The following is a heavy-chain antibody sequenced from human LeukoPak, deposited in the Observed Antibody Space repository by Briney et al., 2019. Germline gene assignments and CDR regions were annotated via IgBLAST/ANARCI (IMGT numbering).Heavy chain of an antibody. CDR2: IIPIFGTA. D-gene: IGHD5-18*01. J-gene: IGHJ4*02. V-gene: IGHV1-69*01. CDR1: EGTFSSYA. Sequence: ASVKVSCKASEGTFSSYAISWVRQAPGQGLEWMGGIIPIFGTANYAQKFQGRVTITADESTSTAYIELSSLRSEDTAVYYCARGPRRYGPTKTYFDYWGQGTLVTVSS. CDR3: ARGPRRYGPTKTYFDY.